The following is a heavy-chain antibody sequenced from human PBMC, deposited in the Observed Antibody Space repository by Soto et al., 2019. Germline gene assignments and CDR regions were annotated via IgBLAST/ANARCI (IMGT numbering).Heavy chain of an antibody. D-gene: IGHD3-3*01. V-gene: IGHV4-59*01. J-gene: IGHJ5*02. CDR2: IYYSGNT. CDR1: GDSIDRYY. Sequence: TSETLSLTCSVSGDSIDRYYWTWIRQPPGKGLEWIGYIYYSGNTNYNPSLKSRVTISVDTSKNQFSLKLSSVTAADTAVYYCARDRGITIFGVVKGWFDPWGQGTLVTVSS. CDR3: ARDRGITIFGVVKGWFDP.